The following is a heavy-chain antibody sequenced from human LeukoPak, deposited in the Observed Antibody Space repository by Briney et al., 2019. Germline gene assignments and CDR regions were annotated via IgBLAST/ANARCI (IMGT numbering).Heavy chain of an antibody. CDR3: ARNRVVGAPNFDY. CDR1: GGSFSAYY. D-gene: IGHD1-26*01. Sequence: SETLSLTCVVYGGSFSAYYWSWIRQPPGKGLEWIGEINNSGSTNYNPSLKSRVTISVDTSKNQFSLKLSSVTAADTAVYYCARNRVVGAPNFDYWGQGTLVTVFS. V-gene: IGHV4-34*01. J-gene: IGHJ4*02. CDR2: INNSGST.